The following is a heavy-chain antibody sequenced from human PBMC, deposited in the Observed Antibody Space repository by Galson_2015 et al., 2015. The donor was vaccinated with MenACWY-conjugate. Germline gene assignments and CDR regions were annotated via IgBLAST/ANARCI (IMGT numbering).Heavy chain of an antibody. V-gene: IGHV1-18*01. Sequence: SVKVSCKASGYTFTSYGITWVRQAPGQGLEWMGWISAYNGNTNYAQKLQGRVTMTTDTSTSTAYMELRSLRSDDTAVYYCARWLPGTFDAIDMWGQGTMVTVSS. CDR1: GYTFTSYG. CDR3: ARWLPGTFDAIDM. CDR2: ISAYNGNT. J-gene: IGHJ3*02. D-gene: IGHD5-12*01.